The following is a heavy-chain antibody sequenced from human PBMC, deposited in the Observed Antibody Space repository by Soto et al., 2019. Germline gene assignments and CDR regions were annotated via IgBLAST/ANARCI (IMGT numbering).Heavy chain of an antibody. Sequence: SETLSLTCTVSGGSISSSSYYWGWIRQPPGKGLEWIGSIYYSGSTYYNPSLKSRVTISVDTSKNQFSLKLSSVTAADTAVYYCARHVGMGYSYCYVDYWCQGTLVT. D-gene: IGHD5-18*01. CDR2: IYYSGST. V-gene: IGHV4-39*01. CDR1: GGSISSSSYY. J-gene: IGHJ4*02. CDR3: ARHVGMGYSYCYVDY.